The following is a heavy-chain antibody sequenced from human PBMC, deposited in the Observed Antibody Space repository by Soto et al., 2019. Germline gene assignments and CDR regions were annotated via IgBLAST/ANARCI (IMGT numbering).Heavy chain of an antibody. CDR2: TYYSGST. J-gene: IGHJ5*02. D-gene: IGHD2-2*01. V-gene: IGHV4-59*01. CDR3: AREIDIVVVPAAPGGWFDP. Sequence: SETLSLTCTVSGGSISSYYWSWIRQPPGKGLEWIGYTYYSGSTNYNPSLKSRVTISVDTSKNQFSLKLSSVTAADTAVYYCAREIDIVVVPAAPGGWFDPWGQGTLVTVSS. CDR1: GGSISSYY.